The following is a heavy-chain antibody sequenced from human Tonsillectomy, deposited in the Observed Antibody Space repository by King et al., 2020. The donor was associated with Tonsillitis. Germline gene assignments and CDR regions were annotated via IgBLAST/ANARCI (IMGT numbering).Heavy chain of an antibody. CDR3: ARAPVIVARFDP. D-gene: IGHD2-15*01. CDR1: GYTFTSYG. J-gene: IGHJ5*02. V-gene: IGHV1-18*01. CDR2: CSAYNGNT. Sequence: VQLVESGAEVKKPGASVKVSCKASGYTFTSYGISWVRQAPGQGLEWMGWCSAYNGNTNYAQKRQGRVTMTTDTSTRPAYMELRSLRSDDTAVYYCARAPVIVARFDPWGQGTLVTVSS.